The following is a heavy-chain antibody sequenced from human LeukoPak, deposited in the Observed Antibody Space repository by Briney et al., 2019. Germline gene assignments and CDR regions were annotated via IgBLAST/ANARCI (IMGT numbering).Heavy chain of an antibody. CDR2: ISGSGGST. CDR3: AKGSGYYHPFDY. CDR1: GFTFSSYA. V-gene: IGHV3-23*01. D-gene: IGHD3-22*01. Sequence: GGSLRLSCAASGFTFSSYAMSWVRQASGRGLEWVSAISGSGGSTYYADSVKSRFTISRDNSKNTLYLQMNSLRAEDTAVYYCAKGSGYYHPFDYWGQGTLVTVSS. J-gene: IGHJ4*02.